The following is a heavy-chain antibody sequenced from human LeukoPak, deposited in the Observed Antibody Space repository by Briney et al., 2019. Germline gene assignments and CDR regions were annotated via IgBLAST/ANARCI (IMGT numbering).Heavy chain of an antibody. V-gene: IGHV1-46*01. CDR1: VYTFTMYY. Sequence: ASVNVSCKASVYTFTMYYIHWVRQAPGQGLEWMGIIQPSSGSKSYAQKLEGRVTMTRDTSTSTVYMELSSLRSEDTTVYYCARDSSTSFLADPWGQGTLVTVSS. D-gene: IGHD2-2*01. CDR3: ARDSSTSFLADP. CDR2: IQPSSGSK. J-gene: IGHJ5*02.